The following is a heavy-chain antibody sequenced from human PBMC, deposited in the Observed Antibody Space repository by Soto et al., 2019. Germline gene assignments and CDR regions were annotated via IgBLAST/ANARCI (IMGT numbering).Heavy chain of an antibody. D-gene: IGHD6-13*01. Sequence: QVQLVQSGAEVKKPGSSVKVSCKASGGTFSSYTISWVRQAPGQGLEWMGRIIPILGIANYAQKFQGRVTITADKSTSTAYMELSSLRSEDTAVYYSARDGIAAAGNEYFQHWGQGTLVTVSS. J-gene: IGHJ1*01. CDR3: ARDGIAAAGNEYFQH. CDR2: IIPILGIA. V-gene: IGHV1-69*08. CDR1: GGTFSSYT.